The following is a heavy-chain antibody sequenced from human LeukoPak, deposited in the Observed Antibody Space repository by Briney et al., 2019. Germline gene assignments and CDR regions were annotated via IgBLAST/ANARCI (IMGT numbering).Heavy chain of an antibody. Sequence: GGSLRLSCAASGFSSSSYWMSWVRQAPGKGLEWVANIKEDGSEKNYVDSVKGRFTISRDNAKNSLYLQMNSLRAEDTAVYYCLRKDSSPRTFDYWGQGALVTVSS. D-gene: IGHD3-22*01. J-gene: IGHJ4*02. CDR3: LRKDSSPRTFDY. CDR2: IKEDGSEK. V-gene: IGHV3-7*01. CDR1: GFSSSSYW.